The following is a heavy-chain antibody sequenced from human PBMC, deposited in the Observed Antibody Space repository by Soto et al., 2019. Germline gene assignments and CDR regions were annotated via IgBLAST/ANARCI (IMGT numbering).Heavy chain of an antibody. CDR3: TKNSTSWYDS. Sequence: ASVKVSCKASGYTFNNYGISWVRQAPGQGLEWMGWISVYNGYANYAQKLQGRVLMTADTSTNTAYMELSSLRSDDTAMYYCTKNSTSWYDSWGQGSLVTLSS. J-gene: IGHJ5*01. CDR2: ISVYNGYA. V-gene: IGHV1-18*01. CDR1: GYTFNNYG. D-gene: IGHD2-2*01.